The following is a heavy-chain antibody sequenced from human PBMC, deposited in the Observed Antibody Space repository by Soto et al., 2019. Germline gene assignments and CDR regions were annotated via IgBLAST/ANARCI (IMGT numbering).Heavy chain of an antibody. V-gene: IGHV1-69*02. D-gene: IGHD5-12*01. Sequence: GASVKVSCKASGGTFSSYTISWVRQAPGQGLEWMGRIIPILGIANYAQKFQGRVTITADESTSTAYMELSSLRSEDTAVYYCARAQGYSGYDGLSNWGQGTLVTVSS. CDR2: IIPILGIA. J-gene: IGHJ4*02. CDR3: ARAQGYSGYDGLSN. CDR1: GGTFSSYT.